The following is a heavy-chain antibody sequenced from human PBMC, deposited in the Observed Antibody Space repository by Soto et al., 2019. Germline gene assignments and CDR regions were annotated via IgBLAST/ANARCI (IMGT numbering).Heavy chain of an antibody. Sequence: QVQLQEWGAGLLKPSETLSLTCAVYGGSFSGYFWTWIRQPPGKGLEWIGEINHSGSSNYNPSLKSRLTISVDTSKSQFSLKLSSVTAEDTAVYYCARGAGGSSSYIDYWGQGTLVTVSS. CDR3: ARGAGGSSSYIDY. CDR2: INHSGSS. D-gene: IGHD6-13*01. J-gene: IGHJ4*02. V-gene: IGHV4-34*01. CDR1: GGSFSGYF.